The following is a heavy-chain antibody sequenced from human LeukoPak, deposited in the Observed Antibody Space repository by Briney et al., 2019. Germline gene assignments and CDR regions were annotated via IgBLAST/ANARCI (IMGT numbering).Heavy chain of an antibody. CDR2: INADDGNT. V-gene: IGHV1-3*01. J-gene: IGHJ4*02. D-gene: IGHD3-22*01. CDR3: ARDVHDSVYYYETSGPVFDY. CDR1: GYTFTLYG. Sequence: ASVKVSCKTSGYTFTLYGIHWVRQAPGQRPEWMGWINADDGNTQYSQRFQGRVTITRDTSARTAYMELSRLISEDTAVYYCARDVHDSVYYYETSGPVFDYWGQGSLVTVSS.